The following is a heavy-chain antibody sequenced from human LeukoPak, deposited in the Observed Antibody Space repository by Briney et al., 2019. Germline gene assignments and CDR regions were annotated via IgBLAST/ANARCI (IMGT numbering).Heavy chain of an antibody. J-gene: IGHJ6*03. CDR2: INPSGGST. CDR3: ARDKGVAGTQPDYYYYYYMDV. D-gene: IGHD1/OR15-1a*01. Sequence: GASVKVSCKASGYTFTSYYMHWVRQAPGHGLEWMGIINPSGGSTSYAQKFQGRVTMTRDTSTSTVYMELSSLRSEDTAVYYCARDKGVAGTQPDYYYYYYMDVWGKGTTVTISS. V-gene: IGHV1-46*01. CDR1: GYTFTSYY.